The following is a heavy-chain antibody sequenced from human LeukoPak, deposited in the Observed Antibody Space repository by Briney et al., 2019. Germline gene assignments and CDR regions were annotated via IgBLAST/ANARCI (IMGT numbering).Heavy chain of an antibody. CDR2: IYSAGTT. CDR3: AKDLTYYFDY. CDR1: GFAVSSNY. V-gene: IGHV3-53*01. J-gene: IGHJ4*02. Sequence: PGGSLRLSCAASGFAVSSNYMSWVRQAPGMGLEWVSVIYSAGTTYYADAVKGRFTISRDDSKNTLYLQMNSLRAEDTAVYYCAKDLTYYFDYWGQGTLVTVSS.